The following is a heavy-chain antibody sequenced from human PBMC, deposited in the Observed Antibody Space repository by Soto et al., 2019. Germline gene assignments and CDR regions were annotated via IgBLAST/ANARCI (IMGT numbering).Heavy chain of an antibody. J-gene: IGHJ6*02. CDR3: ARDRRITIFPYAYYGMDV. CDR1: GGSISSGGYY. CDR2: IYYSGST. Sequence: SETLSLTCTVSGGSISSGGYYWSWIRQHPGKGLEWIGYIYYSGSTYYNPSLKSRVTISVDTSKNQFSLKLSSVTAADTAVYYCARDRRITIFPYAYYGMDVWGQGTTVTVSS. V-gene: IGHV4-31*03. D-gene: IGHD3-3*01.